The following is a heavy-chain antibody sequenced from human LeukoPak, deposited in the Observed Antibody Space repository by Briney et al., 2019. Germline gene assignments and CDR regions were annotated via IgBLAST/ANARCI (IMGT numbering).Heavy chain of an antibody. CDR2: IIPILGTA. J-gene: IGHJ4*02. CDR1: GGTFSSYA. V-gene: IGHV1-69*04. CDR3: ASHISSGYSLNDY. Sequence: SVKVACKASGGTFSSYAISWVRQAPGQGLEWMGRIIPILGTANYAQKFQGRVTITADKSTSTAYMELSSLRSEDTAVYYCASHISSGYSLNDYWGQGTLVTVSS. D-gene: IGHD3-22*01.